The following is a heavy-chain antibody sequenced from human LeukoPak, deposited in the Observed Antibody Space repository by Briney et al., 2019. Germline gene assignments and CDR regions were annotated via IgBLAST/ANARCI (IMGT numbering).Heavy chain of an antibody. J-gene: IGHJ4*01. V-gene: IGHV3-64D*06. D-gene: IGHD1-14*01. CDR2: IGSDGDST. CDR3: VSPVFINY. CDR1: GFTFSSLG. Sequence: GGSLRLSCSASGFTFSSLGMHWVRQAPGKGLEHVSTIGSDGDSTYYTDSVKDRFTISRDNSKNALYLQMTSLRPEDSAVYYCVSPVFINYWGQGTLVTVSS.